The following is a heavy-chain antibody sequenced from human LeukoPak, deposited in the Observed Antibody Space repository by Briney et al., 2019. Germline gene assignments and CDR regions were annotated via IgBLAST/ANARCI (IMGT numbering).Heavy chain of an antibody. CDR2: IRSKANNYAT. J-gene: IGHJ3*02. CDR1: GSIFSGSP. CDR3: TRQLSDAFDI. Sequence: PGGSLRLSCAASGSIFSGSPMHWVRQASGKGLEWVCRIRSKANNYATAYAASVKGRFTISRDDSKNTAYLQMNSLKTEDTAVYYCTRQLSDAFDIWGQGTMVTVSS. V-gene: IGHV3-73*01.